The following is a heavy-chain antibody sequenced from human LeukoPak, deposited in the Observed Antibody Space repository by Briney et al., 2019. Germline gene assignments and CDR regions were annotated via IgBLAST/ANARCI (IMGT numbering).Heavy chain of an antibody. Sequence: GASVKVSCKASGYTFTDYYMHWVRQAPGQGLEWMGWINPNSGGTNYAQKFQGRVTMTRDTSISTAYMELSRLRSDDTAVYYCARYGLDGWRWGYCSGGSCYSLVYCGQGALVTVSS. D-gene: IGHD2-15*01. CDR1: GYTFTDYY. V-gene: IGHV1-2*02. CDR3: ARYGLDGWRWGYCSGGSCYSLVY. J-gene: IGHJ4*02. CDR2: INPNSGGT.